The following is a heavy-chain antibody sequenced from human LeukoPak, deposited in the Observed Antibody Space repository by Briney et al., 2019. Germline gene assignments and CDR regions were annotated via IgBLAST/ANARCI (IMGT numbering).Heavy chain of an antibody. J-gene: IGHJ4*02. D-gene: IGHD3-3*01. Sequence: PSETLSLTCTVSGGSISSSSYYWGWIRQPPGKGLEWIGSIYYSGSTYYNPSLKSRVTISVDTSKNQFSLKLSSVTAADTAVYYCARQNAVGFWSGYRLDYWGQGTLVTVSS. CDR3: ARQNAVGFWSGYRLDY. CDR1: GGSISSSSYY. V-gene: IGHV4-39*01. CDR2: IYYSGST.